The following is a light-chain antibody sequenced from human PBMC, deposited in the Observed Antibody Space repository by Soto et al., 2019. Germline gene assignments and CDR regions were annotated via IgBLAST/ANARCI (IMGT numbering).Light chain of an antibody. J-gene: IGKJ5*01. CDR1: QSVSSSN. V-gene: IGKV3-20*01. Sequence: EVVLTQSPGTLSLSPGERATLSCRASQSVSSSNLAWYQKKPGQAPRLLIYGASSRATGIPDRFSGSGFGTDFTLTINRPEPEDFAVYYCQQYGGSPPITFGQGTRLEIK. CDR2: GAS. CDR3: QQYGGSPPIT.